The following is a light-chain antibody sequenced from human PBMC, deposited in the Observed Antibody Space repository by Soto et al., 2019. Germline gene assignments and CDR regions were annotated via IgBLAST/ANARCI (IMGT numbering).Light chain of an antibody. Sequence: QSALTEPASVSGSPGQSITISCTGTSSDVGGYNYVSWYQKHPGKAPKLMIYDVSDRPSGVSNRFSGSKSGNTASLTISGLQAEDEADYYCSSYASSRTVVFGGGTKVTVL. CDR3: SSYASSRTVV. CDR1: SSDVGGYNY. J-gene: IGLJ2*01. CDR2: DVS. V-gene: IGLV2-14*01.